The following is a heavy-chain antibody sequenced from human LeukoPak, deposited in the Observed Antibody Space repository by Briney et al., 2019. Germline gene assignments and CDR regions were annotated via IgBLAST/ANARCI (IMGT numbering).Heavy chain of an antibody. J-gene: IGHJ6*02. D-gene: IGHD6-13*01. CDR2: IIPILGIA. CDR3: ARMAQQLYYYYGMDV. V-gene: IGHV1-69*04. Sequence: SVKVSCKASGGTFSSHAISWVRQAPGQGLEWMGRIIPILGIANYAQKFQGRVTITADKSTSTAYMELSSLRSEDTAVYYCARMAQQLYYYYGMDVWGQGTTVTVSS. CDR1: GGTFSSHA.